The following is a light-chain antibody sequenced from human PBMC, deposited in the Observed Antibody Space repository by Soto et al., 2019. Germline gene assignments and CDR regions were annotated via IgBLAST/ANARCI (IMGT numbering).Light chain of an antibody. CDR1: QTVTNNY. Sequence: EIVLTQSPGTLSLSPGERATLFCRASQTVTNNYIAWYQQKPGQPPRLLIDDASRRASGIPDRFSGSGSGTEFTLTISRLEPEDFAVYSCQQCATSPLTFGQGTKVDIK. CDR2: DAS. CDR3: QQCATSPLT. V-gene: IGKV3-20*01. J-gene: IGKJ1*01.